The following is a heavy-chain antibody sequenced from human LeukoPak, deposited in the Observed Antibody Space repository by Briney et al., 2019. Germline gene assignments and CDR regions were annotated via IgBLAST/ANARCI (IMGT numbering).Heavy chain of an antibody. CDR2: IYYSGST. V-gene: IGHV4-61*01. CDR3: ASDIAAAGRKARIDY. J-gene: IGHJ4*02. D-gene: IGHD6-13*01. Sequence: SETLSLTCTVSGGSVSSGSYYWSWIRQPPGKGLEWIGYIYYSGSTNYNPSLKSRVTISVDTSKNQFSLKLSSVTAADTAVYYCASDIAAAGRKARIDYWGQGTLVTVSS. CDR1: GGSVSSGSYY.